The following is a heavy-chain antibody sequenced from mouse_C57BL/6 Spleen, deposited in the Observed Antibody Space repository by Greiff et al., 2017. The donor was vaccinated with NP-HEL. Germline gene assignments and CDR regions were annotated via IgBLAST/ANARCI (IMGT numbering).Heavy chain of an antibody. CDR3: TYEYFDV. Sequence: EVKLKQSGAELVRPGASVKLSCTASGFNIKDDYMHWVKQRPEQGLEWIGWIDPENGDTEYASKFQGKATITADTSSNTAYLQLSSLTSEDTAVYYCTYEYFDVWGTGTTVTVSS. CDR2: IDPENGDT. V-gene: IGHV14-4*01. CDR1: GFNIKDDY. D-gene: IGHD2-12*01. J-gene: IGHJ1*03.